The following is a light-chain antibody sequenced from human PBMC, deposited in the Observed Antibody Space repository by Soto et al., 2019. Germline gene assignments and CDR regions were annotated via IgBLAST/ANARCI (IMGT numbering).Light chain of an antibody. Sequence: QSALTQPRSVSGSPGDSVTISCSGTSSDVGNFNYVSWYQKHPGKAPKLIISEVRKRPSGVPDRFSGSKSANTASLTISGLQTDDEADYYCCSYAGSYTWVFGTGTKVTVL. J-gene: IGLJ1*01. CDR3: CSYAGSYTWV. V-gene: IGLV2-11*01. CDR1: SSDVGNFNY. CDR2: EVR.